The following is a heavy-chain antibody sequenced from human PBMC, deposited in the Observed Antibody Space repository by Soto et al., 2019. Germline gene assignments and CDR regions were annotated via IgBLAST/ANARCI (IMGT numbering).Heavy chain of an antibody. D-gene: IGHD3-22*01. CDR3: ARSRGSGYYKNSFDV. CDR2: INPKSGLT. Sequence: ASVKGSCKASGYTFTDSTLHWARQVPGPGLEYMGWINPKSGLTNCVRKFQGRAIMTTDSSINSAVTELTMLRSDDTAVYYCARSRGSGYYKNSFDVWGQGTMVTVSS. V-gene: IGHV1-2*02. CDR1: GYTFTDST. J-gene: IGHJ3*01.